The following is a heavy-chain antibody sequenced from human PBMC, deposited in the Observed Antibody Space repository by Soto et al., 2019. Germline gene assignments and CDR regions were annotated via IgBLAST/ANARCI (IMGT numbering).Heavy chain of an antibody. CDR3: AKDRGIIVKAGDAFDV. CDR1: GFTLSMSA. J-gene: IGHJ3*01. D-gene: IGHD3-16*02. V-gene: IGHV3-23*01. Sequence: EVQLMESGGGLVQPGGSLRLSCASSGFTLSMSAVNWVRQAPGKGLEWVSYISDSGDRTYYADSVKGRFTISRDRSKNTVSLQMDSLRAEDTAVYYCAKDRGIIVKAGDAFDVWGQGQRSPSLQ. CDR2: ISDSGDRT.